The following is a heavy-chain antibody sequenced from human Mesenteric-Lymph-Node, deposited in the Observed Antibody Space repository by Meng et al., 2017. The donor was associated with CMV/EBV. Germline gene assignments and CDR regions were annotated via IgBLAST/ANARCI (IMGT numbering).Heavy chain of an antibody. CDR2: ISGSGGST. V-gene: IGHV3-23*01. CDR1: GFTFSSYA. D-gene: IGHD1-26*01. Sequence: GGSLRLSCAASGFTFSSYAMSWVRQAPGKGLEWVSAISGSGGSTYYADYVKGRFTISRDNSKNTLYLQMNSLRAEDTAVYYCAKVFEGVGATRGCAFDIWGQGTMVTVSS. J-gene: IGHJ3*02. CDR3: AKVFEGVGATRGCAFDI.